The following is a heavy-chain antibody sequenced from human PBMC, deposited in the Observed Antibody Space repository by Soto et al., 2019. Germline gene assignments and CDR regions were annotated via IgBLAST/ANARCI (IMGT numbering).Heavy chain of an antibody. CDR1: GGTFSSYA. J-gene: IGHJ4*02. V-gene: IGHV1-69*06. CDR2: IIPIFGTA. Sequence: QVQLVQSGAEVKKPGSSVKVSCKASGGTFSSYAISWVRQAPGQGLEWMGGIIPIFGTANYAQKFQGRVTITADKSTSTAYMELRSLRADDTAVYYCARDYDIVVGGGAGRRLFDYWGQGTLVTVSS. CDR3: ARDYDIVVGGGAGRRLFDY. D-gene: IGHD2-2*01.